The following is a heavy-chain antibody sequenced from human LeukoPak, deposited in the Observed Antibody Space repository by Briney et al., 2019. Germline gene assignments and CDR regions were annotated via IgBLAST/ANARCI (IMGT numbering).Heavy chain of an antibody. CDR3: ARRPMVRGQGPDY. D-gene: IGHD3-10*01. Sequence: SETLSLTCAVYGGSFSGYFWSWIRQPPGKGLEWIGEINHSGSTNYNPSLKSRVTISVDTSKNQFSLKLSSVTAADTAVYYCARRPMVRGQGPDYWGQGTLVTVSS. J-gene: IGHJ4*02. CDR1: GGSFSGYF. V-gene: IGHV4-34*01. CDR2: INHSGST.